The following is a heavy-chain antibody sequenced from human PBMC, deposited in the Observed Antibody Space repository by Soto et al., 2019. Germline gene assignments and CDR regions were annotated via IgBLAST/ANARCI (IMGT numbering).Heavy chain of an antibody. J-gene: IGHJ4*02. D-gene: IGHD3-10*01. Sequence: PSETLSLTCTVSGVSIISYYWSWIRQPTGKGLEWIGYIYYSGSTNYNPSLKSRVTISVDTSKNQFSLKLSSVTAADTAVYYCARHSPVRGVIAAFDYWGQGIPVTVSS. CDR3: ARHSPVRGVIAAFDY. CDR1: GVSIISYY. V-gene: IGHV4-59*08. CDR2: IYYSGST.